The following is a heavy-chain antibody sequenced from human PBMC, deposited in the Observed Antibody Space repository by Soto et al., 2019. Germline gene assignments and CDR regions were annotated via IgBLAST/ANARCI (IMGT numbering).Heavy chain of an antibody. D-gene: IGHD3-22*01. CDR2: ISGYNGDT. J-gene: IGHJ6*02. CDR1: VYTFTRYG. Sequence: ASVKVSCKASVYTFTRYGISWVRQAPGQGLEWMGWISGYNGDTKYAQKFQGRVTMTIDTSTTTTYMELRSLRSDDTAVYYCARGRYYDSSGYYYSYYGMDVWGQGTTVTVSS. CDR3: ARGRYYDSSGYYYSYYGMDV. V-gene: IGHV1-18*01.